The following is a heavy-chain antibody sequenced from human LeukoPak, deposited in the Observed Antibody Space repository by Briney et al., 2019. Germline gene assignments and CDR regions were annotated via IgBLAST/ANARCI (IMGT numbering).Heavy chain of an antibody. D-gene: IGHD5-24*01. V-gene: IGHV4-39*07. CDR2: ISSDGDT. CDR1: GGSISTTTYH. CDR3: VRVRNYRGYNGLRSFWFDP. J-gene: IGHJ5*02. Sequence: SETLSLTCTVSGGSISTTTYHWGWIRQPPGNDLEWIGSISSDGDTHYNPSLQSRVTISLDTSTNEFFLKLNSATAADAAVYYCVRVRNYRGYNGLRSFWFDPWGQGTLVAVSS.